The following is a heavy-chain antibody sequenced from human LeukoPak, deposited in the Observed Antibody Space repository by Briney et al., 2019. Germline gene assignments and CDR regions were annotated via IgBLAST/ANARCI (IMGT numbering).Heavy chain of an antibody. D-gene: IGHD3-22*01. CDR1: GFTFTSSA. V-gene: IGHV1-58*02. CDR2: IVVGSGNT. J-gene: IGHJ4*02. CDR3: AADRRYDSSGYYIFDY. Sequence: GASVKVSCKASGFTFTSSAMQWVRQARGQRLEWIGWIVVGSGNTNYAQKFQERVTITRDMSTSTAYMEPSSLRSEDTAVYYCAADRRYDSSGYYIFDYWGQGTPVTVSS.